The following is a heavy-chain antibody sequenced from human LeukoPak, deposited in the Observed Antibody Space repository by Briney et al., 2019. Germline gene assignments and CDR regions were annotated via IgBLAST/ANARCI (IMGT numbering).Heavy chain of an antibody. CDR2: ISGSGEST. V-gene: IGHV3-23*01. Sequence: GGSLRLSCAASGFTFSSYAMSWVRQAPGKGLEWVSAISGSGESTYYTDSVKGRFTISRDNSKNTLYLQMNSLRAEDTAVYYCAKDHMVATDYWGQGTLVAVSS. D-gene: IGHD4-23*01. J-gene: IGHJ4*02. CDR3: AKDHMVATDY. CDR1: GFTFSSYA.